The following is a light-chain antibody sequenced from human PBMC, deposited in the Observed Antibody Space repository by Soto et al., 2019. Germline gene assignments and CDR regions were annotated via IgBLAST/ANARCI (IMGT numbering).Light chain of an antibody. CDR2: GAS. V-gene: IGKV1-9*01. CDR3: QQFSAYPLT. CDR1: QGISSY. J-gene: IGKJ5*01. Sequence: SQLALSPSFLSASVGDSVTITCRASQGISSYLAWFQQKPGRAPNLLIYGASTWQSGVPSRFSGSGSGTDFTLTISNLQPEDFATYYCQQFSAYPLTFGRGTRVDI.